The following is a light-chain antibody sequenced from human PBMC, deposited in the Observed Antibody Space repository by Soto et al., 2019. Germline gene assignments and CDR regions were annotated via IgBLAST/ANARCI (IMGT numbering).Light chain of an antibody. CDR1: NIGSKS. Sequence: SYELTQPPSVSVAPGKTARITCGGDNIGSKSVYWYQQKPGQAPVLVIYYDSDRPSGIPERFSGSNSGNTATLTISRVEAGDEADYYCQVWDSRSDHWVFGGGTKLTVL. V-gene: IGLV3-21*04. J-gene: IGLJ3*02. CDR2: YDS. CDR3: QVWDSRSDHWV.